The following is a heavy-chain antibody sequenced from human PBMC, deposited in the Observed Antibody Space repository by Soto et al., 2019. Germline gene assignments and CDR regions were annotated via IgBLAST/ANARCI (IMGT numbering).Heavy chain of an antibody. CDR1: GYSFTSYW. Sequence: GSLKISCKGSGYSFTSYWIGWVRQMPGKGLEWMGIIYPGDSDTRYSPSFQGQVTISADKSISTAYLQWSSLKASDTAMYYCARLAVGLRGDDAFDIWGQGTMVTVS. CDR2: IYPGDSDT. CDR3: ARLAVGLRGDDAFDI. V-gene: IGHV5-51*01. J-gene: IGHJ3*02. D-gene: IGHD2-15*01.